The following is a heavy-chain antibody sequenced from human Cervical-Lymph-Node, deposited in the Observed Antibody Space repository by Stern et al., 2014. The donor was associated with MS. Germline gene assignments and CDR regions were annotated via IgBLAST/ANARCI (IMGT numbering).Heavy chain of an antibody. CDR1: GFSLSTSGVG. J-gene: IGHJ4*02. V-gene: IGHV2-5*02. Sequence: ESGPTLVKPTQTLTLTCTFSGFSLSTSGVGVGWLRPPPGKALEWLALIYWDDDKRYSPSLESRLTITKDTSKNLVFLTMTNMDPVDTATYYCAHLTTATALDYWGQGTLVTVSS. CDR3: AHLTTATALDY. CDR2: IYWDDDK. D-gene: IGHD1-1*01.